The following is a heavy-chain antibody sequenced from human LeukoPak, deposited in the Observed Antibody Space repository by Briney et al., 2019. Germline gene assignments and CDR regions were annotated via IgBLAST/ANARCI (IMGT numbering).Heavy chain of an antibody. CDR1: GFTFNGFW. Sequence: PGGSLRLSCAASGFTFNGFWMSWVRQAPGKGLEWVSTIVGDSSKTYYADSVKGRFTISRDNSNYMLFLHMNNLRAEDTAIYYCAKQPYNYYYLDVWGKGTTVTVSS. CDR2: IVGDSSKT. D-gene: IGHD2-21*01. V-gene: IGHV3-23*01. CDR3: AKQPYNYYYLDV. J-gene: IGHJ6*03.